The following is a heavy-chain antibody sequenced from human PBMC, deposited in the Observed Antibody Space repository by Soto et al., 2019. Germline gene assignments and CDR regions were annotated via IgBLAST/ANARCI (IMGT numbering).Heavy chain of an antibody. CDR1: GGSFTGYY. V-gene: IGHV4-34*01. CDR3: ARAPQGPRQHIVVVTVYNWFDP. CDR2: INHSGST. Sequence: QVQLHQWGAGLLKPSETLSLTCAVSGGSFTGYYWTWIRQPPGKGLEWIGEINHSGSTNYNPFLRGRVSISSDTSTNQFALRLNSVTAADTAVYFCARAPQGPRQHIVVVTVYNWFDPWGQGTLVTVSS. D-gene: IGHD2-21*02. J-gene: IGHJ5*02.